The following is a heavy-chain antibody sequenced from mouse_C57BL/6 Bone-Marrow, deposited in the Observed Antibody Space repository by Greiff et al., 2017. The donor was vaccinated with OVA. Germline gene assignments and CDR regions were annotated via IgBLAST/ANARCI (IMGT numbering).Heavy chain of an antibody. J-gene: IGHJ2*01. CDR1: GYTFTDYY. CDR3: ARDEYSYYVDY. D-gene: IGHD5-1*01. Sequence: EVQLQQPGPELVKPGASVKISCKASGYTFTDYYMNWVKQSHGQSLEWIGDINPNNGGTSYNQKFKGKATLTVDKSSSTAYMELRSLTSEDSAVYYCARDEYSYYVDYWGQGTTLTVSS. CDR2: INPNNGGT. V-gene: IGHV1-26*01.